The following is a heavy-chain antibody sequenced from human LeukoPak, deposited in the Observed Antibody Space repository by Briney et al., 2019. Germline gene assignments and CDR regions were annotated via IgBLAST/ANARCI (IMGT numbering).Heavy chain of an antibody. D-gene: IGHD3-10*01. J-gene: IGHJ3*02. CDR2: MNPNSGNT. V-gene: IGHV1-8*01. CDR3: ARESDYYGSGTYDI. Sequence: ASVKVSCKASGYTFTSYDIHWVRQATGQGLEWMGWMNPNSGNTGYAQKFQGRVTMTRNTSISTAYMELSSLRSEDTAVYYCARESDYYGSGTYDIWGQGTMVTVSS. CDR1: GYTFTSYD.